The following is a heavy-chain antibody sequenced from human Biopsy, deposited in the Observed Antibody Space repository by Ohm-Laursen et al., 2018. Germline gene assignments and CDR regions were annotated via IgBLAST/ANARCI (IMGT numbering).Heavy chain of an antibody. J-gene: IGHJ6*02. Sequence: SLRLSCSASGFTFSDYYMNWIRQAPEKGLEWVSFITNTGRTVYADSVKGRFTISRDNADNSLHLQMKSLRAEDTAVYYCARELGNGMDVWGQGTPVTVSS. CDR2: ITNTGRTV. CDR1: GFTFSDYY. CDR3: ARELGNGMDV. V-gene: IGHV3-11*01.